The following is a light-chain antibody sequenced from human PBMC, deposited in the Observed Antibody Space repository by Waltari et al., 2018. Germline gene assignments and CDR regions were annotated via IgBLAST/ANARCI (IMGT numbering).Light chain of an antibody. V-gene: IGKV3-20*01. CDR3: QQYGYSPRT. CDR1: QSVYSNL. Sequence: EIVLTQSPGTLSLSPGERATLSCRASQSVYSNLLAWYQQKPGQASRRLIYGASDRATGCPARFSGSGSGTEFTLTISRLEPEDSAVYSCQQYGYSPRTFGQGTKVEIK. J-gene: IGKJ1*01. CDR2: GAS.